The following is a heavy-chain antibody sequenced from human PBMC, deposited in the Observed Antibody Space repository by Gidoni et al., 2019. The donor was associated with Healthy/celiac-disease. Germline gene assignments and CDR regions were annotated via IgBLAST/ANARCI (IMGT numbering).Heavy chain of an antibody. Sequence: EVQLVASGGGLVQLGRSLRLSRAPSGFTFADYAMHWVRQVPGKGLEWVSGSSWNSGSIGYADAVKGRFTISRDNAKNTLYLQMNSLRAEDTALYDCAKDIIRLGELPDAFDIWGQGTMVTVSS. V-gene: IGHV3-9*01. CDR2: SSWNSGSI. CDR3: AKDIIRLGELPDAFDI. CDR1: GFTFADYA. J-gene: IGHJ3*02. D-gene: IGHD3-16*01.